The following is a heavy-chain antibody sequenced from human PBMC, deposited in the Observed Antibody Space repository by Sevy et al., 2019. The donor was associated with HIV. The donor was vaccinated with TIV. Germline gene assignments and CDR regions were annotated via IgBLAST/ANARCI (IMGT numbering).Heavy chain of an antibody. CDR3: ASVVDFWSGYLDY. V-gene: IGHV4-39*01. CDR2: IYYSGNT. CDR1: GDSISSSTYH. Sequence: SETLSLTCTVSGDSISSSTYHWGWIRQSPGKGLEWIGNIYYSGNTNYNPSLTSRATISVDTSKNQFSLNLTSVTAADTAVYYCASVVDFWSGYLDYWGQGTLVTVSS. J-gene: IGHJ4*01. D-gene: IGHD3-3*01.